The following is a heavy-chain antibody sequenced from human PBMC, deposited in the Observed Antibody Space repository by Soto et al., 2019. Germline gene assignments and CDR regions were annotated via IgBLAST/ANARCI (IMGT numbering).Heavy chain of an antibody. CDR3: TAVRVVNTAYGLDV. CDR2: IKRKDDGETT. CDR1: GFSVSNAW. J-gene: IGHJ6*02. D-gene: IGHD2-15*01. Sequence: EVQLVESGGGLVKPRGSLRLSCAASGFSVSNAWMNWVRQVPGKGLEWVGRIKRKDDGETTDYPAPVKGRFTFPREYSRNTLYLQMNSLKTEDKAVYYCTAVRVVNTAYGLDVWGQGSTVTVSS. V-gene: IGHV3-15*07.